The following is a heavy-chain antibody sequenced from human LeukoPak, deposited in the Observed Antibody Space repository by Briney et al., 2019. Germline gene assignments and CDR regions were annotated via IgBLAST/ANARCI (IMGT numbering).Heavy chain of an antibody. CDR3: ARSYGSGSYFDS. J-gene: IGHJ4*02. CDR2: ITYSGKT. Sequence: PSETLSLTRTLSGGSIISHYWSLIRQPPVKGLEWIGYITYSGKTKHNPSLKSRVTLSIDTSKTQFSLTLSSVTVADTAVYYCARSYGSGSYFDSWGEGTLVTVSS. D-gene: IGHD3-10*01. CDR1: GGSIISHY. V-gene: IGHV4-59*11.